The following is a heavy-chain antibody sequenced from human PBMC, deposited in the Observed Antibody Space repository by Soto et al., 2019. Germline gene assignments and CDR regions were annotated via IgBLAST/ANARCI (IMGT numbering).Heavy chain of an antibody. Sequence: GESLKISCKGSGYSFTSYWISWVRQMPGKGLVWMGRIDPSDSYTNYSPSFQGHVTISADKSISTAYLQWSSLKASDTAMYYCARHGVCRGGSCYPDNYYYYYYGMDVWGQGTTVTVSS. D-gene: IGHD2-15*01. V-gene: IGHV5-10-1*01. CDR3: ARHGVCRGGSCYPDNYYYYYYGMDV. CDR1: GYSFTSYW. J-gene: IGHJ6*02. CDR2: IDPSDSYT.